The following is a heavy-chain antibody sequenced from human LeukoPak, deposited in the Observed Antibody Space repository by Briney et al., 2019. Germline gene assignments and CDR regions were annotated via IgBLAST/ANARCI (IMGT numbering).Heavy chain of an antibody. CDR3: ARSRVRGVIIVDY. CDR1: GYTFTGYY. D-gene: IGHD3-10*01. CDR2: INPNSGGT. J-gene: IGHJ4*02. Sequence: ASVKVSCKASGYTFTGYYMHWVRQAPGQGLEWMGWINPNSGGTNYAQKFQGRVTMTRDTSISTAYMELSGLRSDDTAVYYCARSRVRGVIIVDYWGQGTLVTVSS. V-gene: IGHV1-2*02.